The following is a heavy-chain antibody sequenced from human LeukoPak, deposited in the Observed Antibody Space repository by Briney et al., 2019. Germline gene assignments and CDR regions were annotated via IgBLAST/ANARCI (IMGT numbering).Heavy chain of an antibody. J-gene: IGHJ4*02. V-gene: IGHV3-7*01. Sequence: PGGPLRLSCAASGFTFSSYGMSWVRQAPGKGLEWVANINQDEGEKYYVDSVKGRFTISRDNAKNSLYLQINSLRAEDTAVYYCARIYNIDSTVFRPFDCWGQGTLVTVSS. CDR1: GFTFSSYG. CDR3: ARIYNIDSTVFRPFDC. D-gene: IGHD2/OR15-2a*01. CDR2: INQDEGEK.